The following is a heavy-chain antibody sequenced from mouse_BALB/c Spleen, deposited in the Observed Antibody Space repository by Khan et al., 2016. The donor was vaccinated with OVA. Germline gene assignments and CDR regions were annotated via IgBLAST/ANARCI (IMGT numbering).Heavy chain of an antibody. V-gene: IGHV2-6-7*01. J-gene: IGHJ2*01. CDR1: GFSLTDYS. CDR2: IWGDGSP. Sequence: QVQLKESGPGLVAPSQSLSITCTVSGFSLTDYSVNWVRQPPGKGLEWLGLIWGDGSPDYNSALKSRLSISKDNSKSQVFLKMNSLQTDDTARYYCARDWGTGTAFDYWGQGTTLTVSS. D-gene: IGHD4-1*01. CDR3: ARDWGTGTAFDY.